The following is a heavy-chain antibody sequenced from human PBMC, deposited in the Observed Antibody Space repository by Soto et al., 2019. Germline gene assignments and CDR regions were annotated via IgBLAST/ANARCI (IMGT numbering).Heavy chain of an antibody. J-gene: IGHJ4*02. Sequence: EVQLVESGGGLVKPGGSLRLSCSASGFTFSSFSMNWVRQAPGQGLEWVSSINAASRTYYIDSVKGRFTISSDNAKNSLSLQMNSLTVEDTAVYYYARDPSGGDNWGQGTLVTVSS. CDR1: GFTFSSFS. V-gene: IGHV3-21*01. CDR2: INAASRT. D-gene: IGHD5-12*01. CDR3: ARDPSGGDN.